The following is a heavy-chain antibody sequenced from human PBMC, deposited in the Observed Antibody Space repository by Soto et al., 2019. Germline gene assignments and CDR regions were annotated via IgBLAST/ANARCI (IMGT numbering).Heavy chain of an antibody. CDR3: ARRLAGSPRFFDY. J-gene: IGHJ4*02. V-gene: IGHV4-4*07. Sequence: QVQLQESGPGLVKPSETLSLTCTVSGGSISSYYWSWIRQPAGKGLEWIGRIYSSGSTSYNPSLKSRVTVSVDTSKNQFSLKLASVTAADTAVYYCARRLAGSPRFFDYWGQGVLVTVSP. D-gene: IGHD1-1*01. CDR1: GGSISSYY. CDR2: IYSSGST.